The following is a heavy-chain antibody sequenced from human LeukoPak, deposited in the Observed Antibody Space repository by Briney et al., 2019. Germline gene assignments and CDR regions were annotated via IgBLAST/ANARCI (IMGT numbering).Heavy chain of an antibody. J-gene: IGHJ4*02. D-gene: IGHD4-23*01. Sequence: PSETLSLTCAVYGGSFSGYYWSWIRQPPVKGLEWIGEINHSGSTNYNPSLKSRVTISVDTSKNQFSLKLSSVTAADTAVYYCARHTSYGGNSAFGDWGQGTLVTVSS. CDR3: ARHTSYGGNSAFGD. CDR2: INHSGST. V-gene: IGHV4-34*01. CDR1: GGSFSGYY.